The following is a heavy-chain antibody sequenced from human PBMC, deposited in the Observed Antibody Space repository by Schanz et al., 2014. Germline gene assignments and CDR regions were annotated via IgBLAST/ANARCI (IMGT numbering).Heavy chain of an antibody. D-gene: IGHD1-26*01. Sequence: EVQLVESGGDLVQPGGSLRLSCAASGFGFSSYSMNWVRQAPGKGLEWVSYISGSSRTIYYADSMKGRFTVSRDNAENALYLQMNSLRAEDTGLYFCARGGSGSHYRLDYWGQGTLGTVSS. CDR3: ARGGSGSHYRLDY. V-gene: IGHV3-48*01. J-gene: IGHJ4*02. CDR2: ISGSSRTI. CDR1: GFGFSSYS.